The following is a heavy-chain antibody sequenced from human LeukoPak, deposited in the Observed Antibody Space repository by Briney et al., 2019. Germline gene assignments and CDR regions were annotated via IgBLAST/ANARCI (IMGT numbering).Heavy chain of an antibody. J-gene: IGHJ6*03. D-gene: IGHD5-24*01. CDR2: IYHSGST. CDR3: AMAALDYYYYYMDV. CDR1: GGSISSYY. Sequence: SETLSLTCTVSGGSISSYYWSWIRQPAGKGLEWIGSIYHSGSTYYNPSLKSRVTISVDTSKNQFSLKLSSVTAADTAVYYCAMAALDYYYYYMDVWGKGTTVTVSS. V-gene: IGHV4-59*04.